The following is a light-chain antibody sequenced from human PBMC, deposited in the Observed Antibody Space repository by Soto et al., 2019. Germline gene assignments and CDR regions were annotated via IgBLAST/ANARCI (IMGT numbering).Light chain of an antibody. CDR3: MQSILLLWT. V-gene: IGKV2D-29*01. J-gene: IGKJ1*01. CDR2: EDS. CDR1: QSLVHSDGKTY. Sequence: DIVMTQTPLSLSVTPGQPASISCKSSQSLVHSDGKTYMFWYVQKAGQPPQPLILEDSSRFSGVPDRFSASGSGTDFTLKISRVEAEDVGVYYCMQSILLLWTFGQGTKVDIK.